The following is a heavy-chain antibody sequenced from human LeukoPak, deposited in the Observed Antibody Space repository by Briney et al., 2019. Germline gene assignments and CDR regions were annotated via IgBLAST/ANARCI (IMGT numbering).Heavy chain of an antibody. D-gene: IGHD2-2*02. CDR2: IYYSGST. Sequence: SQTLSLTCTVSGGSISSGDYYWSWIRQPPGKGLEWIGYIYYSGSTYYNPSLKSRVTISVDTSKNQFSLKLSSVTAADTAVYYCARGSPLGIVVVPAAISYFDYWGQGTLVTVSS. CDR3: ARGSPLGIVVVPAAISYFDY. J-gene: IGHJ4*02. V-gene: IGHV4-30-4*01. CDR1: GGSISSGDYY.